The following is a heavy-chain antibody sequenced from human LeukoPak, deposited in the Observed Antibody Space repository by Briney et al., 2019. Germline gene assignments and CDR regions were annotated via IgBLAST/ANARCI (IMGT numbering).Heavy chain of an antibody. CDR1: GGSISSYY. J-gene: IGHJ5*02. CDR2: IYYGGST. CDR3: ARARNWFDP. Sequence: PSETLSLTCTVSGGSISSYYWSWIRQPPGKGLEWIGYIYYGGSTNYNPSLKSRVTISVDTSKNQFSLKLSSVTAADTAVYYCARARNWFDPWGQGTLVTVSS. V-gene: IGHV4-59*01.